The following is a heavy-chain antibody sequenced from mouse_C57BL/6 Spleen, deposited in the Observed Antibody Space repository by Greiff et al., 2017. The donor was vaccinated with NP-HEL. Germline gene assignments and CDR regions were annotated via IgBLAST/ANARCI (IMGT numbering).Heavy chain of an antibody. CDR1: GYTFTTYP. CDR2: FHPYNDDT. D-gene: IGHD2-4*01. CDR3: ARIGDYESAMDY. J-gene: IGHJ4*01. Sequence: QVHVKQSGAELVKPGASVKMSCKASGYTFTTYPIEWMKQNHGKSLEWIGNFHPYNDDTKYNEKFKGKATLTVEKSSSTVYLELSRLTSDDSAVYYCARIGDYESAMDYWGQGTSVTVSS. V-gene: IGHV1-47*01.